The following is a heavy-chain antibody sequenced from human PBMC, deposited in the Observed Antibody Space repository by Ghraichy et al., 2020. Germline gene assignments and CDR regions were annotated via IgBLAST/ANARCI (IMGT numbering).Heavy chain of an antibody. CDR1: GFNFTAGW. D-gene: IGHD3-10*01. CDR3: VRDRAFKCVDY. Sequence: GGSLRLSCAASGFNFTAGWMNWVRQGPGKGPEWVAGINPDGSETFHVDSVTGRFTISRDNAKNSLYLQMNSLRAEDSAFYYCVRDRAFKCVDYWGRGTVVTVSS. J-gene: IGHJ4*02. CDR2: INPDGSET. V-gene: IGHV3-7*03.